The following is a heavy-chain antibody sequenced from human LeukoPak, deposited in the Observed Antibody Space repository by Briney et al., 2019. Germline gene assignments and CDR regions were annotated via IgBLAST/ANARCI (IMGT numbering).Heavy chain of an antibody. J-gene: IGHJ4*02. CDR1: GYTLTGYY. CDR3: ARDLLSLFYYDSSGYPDY. D-gene: IGHD3-22*01. Sequence: ASVKVSCKASGYTLTGYYMHWVRQAPGQGLEWMGWINPNSGGTNYEQKFQGRVTMTRDTSISTAYMEMSRLRSEDTAVYYCARDLLSLFYYDSSGYPDYWGQGTLVTVSS. CDR2: INPNSGGT. V-gene: IGHV1-2*02.